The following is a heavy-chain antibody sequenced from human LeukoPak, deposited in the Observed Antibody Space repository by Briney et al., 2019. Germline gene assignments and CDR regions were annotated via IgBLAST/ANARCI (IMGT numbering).Heavy chain of an antibody. D-gene: IGHD6-6*01. CDR3: ARDRGMIAARPAYYFDY. CDR2: ISAYNGNT. Sequence: GASVKVSCKASGYTFTSYGISWVRQAPGQGLEWMGWISAYNGNTNYAQKLQGRVTMTTDTSTSTAYMELSSLRSEDTAVYYCARDRGMIAARPAYYFDYWGQGTLVTVSS. J-gene: IGHJ4*02. CDR1: GYTFTSYG. V-gene: IGHV1-18*01.